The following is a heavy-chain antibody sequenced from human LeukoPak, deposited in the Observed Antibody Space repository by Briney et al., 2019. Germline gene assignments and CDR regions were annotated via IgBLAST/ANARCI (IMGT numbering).Heavy chain of an antibody. J-gene: IGHJ2*01. CDR2: IYYSGST. D-gene: IGHD3-10*01. Sequence: SETLSLTCTVSGGSISSYYWTWIRQPPGKAVEWIGYIYYSGSTNYNPSLKSRVTISVDTSKNQFSLKLSSVTAADTAVYYCARAGDGNYQTYWYFDLWGRSTLVTVS. V-gene: IGHV4-59*01. CDR3: ARAGDGNYQTYWYFDL. CDR1: GGSISSYY.